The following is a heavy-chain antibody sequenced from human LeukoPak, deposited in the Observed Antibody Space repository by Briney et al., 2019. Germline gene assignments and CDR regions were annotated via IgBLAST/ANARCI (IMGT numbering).Heavy chain of an antibody. CDR2: INSDGSTT. CDR3: TRKDTFDI. Sequence: GGSLRLSCAASGVTLSNYWMHWVRQAPGKGLVWVSRINSDGSTTSYTDSVKGRFTISRDNAKNTLYLQMNSLRAEDTAVDYCTRKDTFDIWGQGTMVTVSS. CDR1: GVTLSNYW. J-gene: IGHJ3*02. V-gene: IGHV3-74*01.